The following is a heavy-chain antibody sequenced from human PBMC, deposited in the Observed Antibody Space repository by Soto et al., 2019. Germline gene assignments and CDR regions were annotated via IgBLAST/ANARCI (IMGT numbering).Heavy chain of an antibody. CDR1: GYTFTFFY. CDR2: INPSGGST. V-gene: IGHV1-46*01. J-gene: IGHJ5*02. Sequence: ASVKVSCKASGYTFTFFYMHWVRQAPGQGLEWMGIINPSGGSTTYAQKFQGRVTMTRDTSTSTVYMELSSLRSEDTAAYYCARSHGSGSYYNGPNWFNPWGQGTLVTVSS. D-gene: IGHD3-10*01. CDR3: ARSHGSGSYYNGPNWFNP.